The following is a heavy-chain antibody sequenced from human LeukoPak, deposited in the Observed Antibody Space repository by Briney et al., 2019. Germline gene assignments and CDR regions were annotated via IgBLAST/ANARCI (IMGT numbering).Heavy chain of an antibody. J-gene: IGHJ4*02. CDR2: IYYSGST. CDR1: GGSISSSSYY. V-gene: IGHV4-39*01. CDR3: ARYGITIVRGGKYYFDS. Sequence: SETLPLTCTVSGGSISSSSYYWGWIRQPPGKGLEWIGSIYYSGSTYYNPSLKSRVTISVDTSKNQFSLKLSSVTAADTAVYYCARYGITIVRGGKYYFDSWGQGTLVTVSS. D-gene: IGHD3-10*01.